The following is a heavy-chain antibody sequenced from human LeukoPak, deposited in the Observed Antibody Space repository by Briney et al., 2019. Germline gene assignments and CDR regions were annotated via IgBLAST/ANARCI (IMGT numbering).Heavy chain of an antibody. Sequence: GGSLRLSCAASGFTFSSYAMSWVRQAPGKGLEWVSAISGSGGSTYYADSVKGRFTISRDNSKNTLYLQMNSLRAEDTAVYYCRIYYYGSRSYFEEFFDYWGQGTLVTVSS. CDR2: ISGSGGST. CDR3: RIYYYGSRSYFEEFFDY. V-gene: IGHV3-23*01. D-gene: IGHD3-10*01. J-gene: IGHJ4*02. CDR1: GFTFSSYA.